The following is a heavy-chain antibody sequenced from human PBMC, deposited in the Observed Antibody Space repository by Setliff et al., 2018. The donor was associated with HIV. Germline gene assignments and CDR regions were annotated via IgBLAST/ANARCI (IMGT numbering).Heavy chain of an antibody. CDR3: ALLWPFDY. D-gene: IGHD1-26*01. CDR1: GFTFTNRY. CDR2: INEGGSDQ. Sequence: LRLSCAASGFTFTNRYMSWVRQAPGKGLEWVANINEGGSDQYYVDSVKSRFTISRDNAKNSLYLQMNSLRAEDTAIYYCALLWPFDYWGQGTQVTVSS. J-gene: IGHJ4*02. V-gene: IGHV3-7*03.